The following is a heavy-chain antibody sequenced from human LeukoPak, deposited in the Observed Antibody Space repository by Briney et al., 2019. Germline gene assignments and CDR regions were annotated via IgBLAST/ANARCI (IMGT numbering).Heavy chain of an antibody. V-gene: IGHV3-30*04. J-gene: IGHJ3*02. Sequence: PGGSLRLSCAASGFTFSSYAMHWVRQAPGKGLEWVAVISYDGSNKYYADSVKGRFTISRDNSKNTLYLQMNSPRAEDTAVYYCARGEAFDIWGQGTMVTVSS. CDR1: GFTFSSYA. CDR2: ISYDGSNK. D-gene: IGHD3-16*01. CDR3: ARGEAFDI.